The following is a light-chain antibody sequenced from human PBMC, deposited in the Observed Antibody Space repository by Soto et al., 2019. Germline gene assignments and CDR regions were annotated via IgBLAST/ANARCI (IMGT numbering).Light chain of an antibody. J-gene: IGKJ3*01. CDR2: GAS. CDR3: HHYSHSPFT. CDR1: QSVSGSY. V-gene: IGKV3-20*01. Sequence: EIVLTQSPGTLSLSPGERATLSCRASQSVSGSYLAWHQQKPGQAPRLLIYGASSRATGIPDRXXXXXXXXXXXXXISSLEPEDFAVYYCHHYSHSPFTFGPGTKVDIK.